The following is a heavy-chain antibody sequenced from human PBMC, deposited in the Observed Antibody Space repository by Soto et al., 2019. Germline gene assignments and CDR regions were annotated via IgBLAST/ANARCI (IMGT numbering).Heavy chain of an antibody. J-gene: IGHJ5*02. CDR2: IFNTGST. Sequence: PSETLSLTCIVSGGSVSSASYYWSWIRQPPMKGLEWIGYIFNTGSTKYNPSLKSRVAISVDTSKNRFSLKLSSVTAADTAVYFCARVPNYYGSSGHYYVRWFDPWGQGTLVTVSS. CDR1: GGSVSSASYY. CDR3: ARVPNYYGSSGHYYVRWFDP. D-gene: IGHD3-22*01. V-gene: IGHV4-61*03.